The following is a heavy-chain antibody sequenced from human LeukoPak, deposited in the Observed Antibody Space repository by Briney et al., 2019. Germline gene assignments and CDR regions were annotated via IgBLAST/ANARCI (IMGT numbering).Heavy chain of an antibody. J-gene: IGHJ1*01. D-gene: IGHD1-26*01. CDR3: VREREGSNSEH. CDR1: GFTFSSYA. CDR2: ISGSGGST. Sequence: PGGSLRLSCAASGFTFSSYAMSWVRQAPGKGLEWVSAISGSGGSTYYPDSVKGRFTISRDGSKNILYLQLNSLRTEDTAIYYCVREREGSNSEHWGQGTLVTVSS. V-gene: IGHV3-23*01.